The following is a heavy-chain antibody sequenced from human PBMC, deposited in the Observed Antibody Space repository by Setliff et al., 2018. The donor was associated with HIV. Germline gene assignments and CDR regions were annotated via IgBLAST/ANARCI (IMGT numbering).Heavy chain of an antibody. D-gene: IGHD3-3*01. CDR2: IYYSGNT. CDR3: SRERPPMEGWGDYFDH. CDR1: RDSIKNYY. J-gene: IGHJ4*02. V-gene: IGHV4-59*01. Sequence: SETLSLTCTVSRDSIKNYYWNWIRQPPGKGLEWSGKIYYSGNTFSNSSLKSRVSISVDTSKNQFSLRLRSVTAADPAIYYCSRERPPMEGWGDYFDHWGQGTLVTVSS.